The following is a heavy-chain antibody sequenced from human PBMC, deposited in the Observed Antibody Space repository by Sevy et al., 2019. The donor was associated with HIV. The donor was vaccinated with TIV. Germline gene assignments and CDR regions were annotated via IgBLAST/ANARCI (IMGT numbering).Heavy chain of an antibody. D-gene: IGHD2-15*01. V-gene: IGHV5-51*01. J-gene: IGHJ4*02. Sequence: GESLKISCKGSGYSFTSYWIGWVRQMPGKGLEWMGIIYPGDSDTRYSPSFQGQVTISADKSISTAYLQWSSLKASDTARYYCAGLRCYCSGGSCSGPRYFDYWGQGTLVTVSS. CDR2: IYPGDSDT. CDR1: GYSFTSYW. CDR3: AGLRCYCSGGSCSGPRYFDY.